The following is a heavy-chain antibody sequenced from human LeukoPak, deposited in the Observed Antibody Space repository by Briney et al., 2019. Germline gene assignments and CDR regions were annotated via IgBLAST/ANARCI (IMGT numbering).Heavy chain of an antibody. CDR3: ARDSSTSPEDYYYYGMDV. CDR1: GFTFSSYA. D-gene: IGHD2-2*01. V-gene: IGHV3-30-3*01. Sequence: GGSLRLSCAASGFTFSSYAMDWVRQAPGKGLEWVAVISYDGSNKYYADSVKGRFTISRDNSKTTLYLQMNSLRAEDTAVYYCARDSSTSPEDYYYYGMDVWGQGTTVTVSS. J-gene: IGHJ6*02. CDR2: ISYDGSNK.